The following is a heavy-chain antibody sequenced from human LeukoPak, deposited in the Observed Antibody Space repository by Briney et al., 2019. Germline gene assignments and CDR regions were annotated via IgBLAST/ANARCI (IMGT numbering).Heavy chain of an antibody. CDR2: ISTYKGKT. D-gene: IGHD1-7*01. CDR1: GYTFANYG. CDR3: ARHVEGTTDFDY. V-gene: IGHV1-18*01. J-gene: IGHJ4*02. Sequence: ASVKVSCKASGYTFANYGISWMRQAPGQGLEWMGWISTYKGKTIYAQKLQGRVTMTTDTSTSTAYMELRSLRSDDTAVYYCARHVEGTTDFDYWGQGTLVTVSS.